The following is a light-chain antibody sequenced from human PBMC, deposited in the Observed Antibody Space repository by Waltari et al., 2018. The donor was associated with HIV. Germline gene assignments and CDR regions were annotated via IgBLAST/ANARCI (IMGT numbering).Light chain of an antibody. J-gene: IGKJ3*01. V-gene: IGKV3-20*01. CDR2: GAS. CDR3: QQYGSSPPLT. CDR1: QSVSSSY. Sequence: EIVLTQSPGTLSFSPGERATVSCRASQSVSSSYLAWYQQKPGQTPRLLSYGASSRATGIPDRFSGSGSGTDFTLTISRLEPEDFAVYYCQQYGSSPPLTFGPGTKVDIK.